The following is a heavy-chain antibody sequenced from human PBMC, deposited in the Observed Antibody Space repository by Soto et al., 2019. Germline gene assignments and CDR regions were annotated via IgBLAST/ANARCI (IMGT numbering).Heavy chain of an antibody. J-gene: IGHJ4*02. D-gene: IGHD3-10*01. Sequence: ASVKVSCKASGYTFTNFGISWVRQAPGQGLEWMGWISAYNGNTNYAQKLQGRVTMTTDTSTSTAYMELRGLRSDDTAVYYCARDPYGSGSYGDDYWGQGTLVTVSS. V-gene: IGHV1-18*01. CDR2: ISAYNGNT. CDR3: ARDPYGSGSYGDDY. CDR1: GYTFTNFG.